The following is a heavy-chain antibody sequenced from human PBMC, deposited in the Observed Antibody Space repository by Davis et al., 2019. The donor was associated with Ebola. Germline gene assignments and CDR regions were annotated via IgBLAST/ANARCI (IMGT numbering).Heavy chain of an antibody. J-gene: IGHJ6*02. CDR1: GYTFTGYY. CDR2: IIPIFGTA. CDR3: ARGARGGMDV. Sequence: AASVKVSCKASGYTFTGYYMHWVRQAPGQGLEWMGGIIPIFGTANYAQKFQGRVTITADESTSTAYMELSRLRSDDTAVYYCARGARGGMDVWGQGTTVTVSS. V-gene: IGHV1-69*13.